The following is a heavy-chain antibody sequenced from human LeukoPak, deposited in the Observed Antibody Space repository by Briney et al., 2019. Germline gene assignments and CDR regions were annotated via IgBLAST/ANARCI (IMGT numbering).Heavy chain of an antibody. V-gene: IGHV3-23*01. J-gene: IGHJ4*02. CDR3: AKEGPQLERGYYFEY. D-gene: IGHD1-1*01. CDR2: IRGGDGST. CDR1: GFTFSSYA. Sequence: PGGSLRLSCAASGFTFSSYAMSWVRQAPGKGLEWVSAIRGGDGSTYYADSVKGRFTISRDNSKNTLYLLMNSLRAEDTAVYYCAKEGPQLERGYYFEYWGQGTLVTVSS.